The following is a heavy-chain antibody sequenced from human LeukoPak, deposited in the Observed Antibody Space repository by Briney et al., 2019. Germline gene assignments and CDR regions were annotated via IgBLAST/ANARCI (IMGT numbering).Heavy chain of an antibody. CDR1: GFTFSSYS. Sequence: GGSLRLSCAASGFTFSSYSMNWVRQAPGKGLEWVSSISSSSSYIYYADSVKGRFTISRDNAKNSLYLQMNSLRAGDTAVYYCARAWCSSTSCYNYYYYGMDVWGQGTTVTVSS. CDR3: ARAWCSSTSCYNYYYYGMDV. V-gene: IGHV3-21*01. J-gene: IGHJ6*02. D-gene: IGHD2-2*02. CDR2: ISSSSSYI.